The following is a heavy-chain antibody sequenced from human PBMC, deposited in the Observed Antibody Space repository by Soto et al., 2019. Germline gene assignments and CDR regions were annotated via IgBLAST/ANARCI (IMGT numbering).Heavy chain of an antibody. Sequence: GESLKISCKGSGYSFTSYWIGWVRQMPGKGLEWMGIIYPGDSDTRYSPSFQGQVTISADKSISTAYLQWSSLKASDTAMYYCARGYQCSSTSCYNYYYYGMDVWGQGTTVTAP. CDR3: ARGYQCSSTSCYNYYYYGMDV. CDR1: GYSFTSYW. V-gene: IGHV5-51*01. D-gene: IGHD2-2*02. J-gene: IGHJ6*02. CDR2: IYPGDSDT.